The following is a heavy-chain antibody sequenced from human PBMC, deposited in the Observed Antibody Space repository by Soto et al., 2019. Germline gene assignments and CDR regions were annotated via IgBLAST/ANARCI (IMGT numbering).Heavy chain of an antibody. J-gene: IGHJ4*02. CDR2: INPSGGST. D-gene: IGHD6-19*01. V-gene: IGHV1-46*01. Sequence: GASVKVSCKASGYTFTSYYMHWVRQAPGQGLEWMGIINPSGGSTSYAQKFQGRVTMTRDTSTSTVYMELSSLRSEDTAVYYCARDFSPGSSGPNFDYWGQGTLVTVSS. CDR1: GYTFTSYY. CDR3: ARDFSPGSSGPNFDY.